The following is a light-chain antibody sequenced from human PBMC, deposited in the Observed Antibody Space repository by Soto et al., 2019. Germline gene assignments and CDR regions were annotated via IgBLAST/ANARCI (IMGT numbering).Light chain of an antibody. CDR3: SSYTSSSPLYV. Sequence: SVLTQPASVSWSPGQSITISCTGTSSDVGGYNYVSWYQQHPGKAPKLMIYEVSNRPSGVSNHFSGSKSGNTASLTISGLQAEDEADYYCSSYTSSSPLYVFGTGTKGTVL. CDR1: SSDVGGYNY. CDR2: EVS. V-gene: IGLV2-14*01. J-gene: IGLJ1*01.